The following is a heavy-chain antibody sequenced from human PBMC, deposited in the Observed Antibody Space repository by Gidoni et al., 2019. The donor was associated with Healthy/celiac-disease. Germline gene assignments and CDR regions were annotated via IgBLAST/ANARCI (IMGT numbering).Heavy chain of an antibody. D-gene: IGHD1-1*01. CDR1: GGSISSYS. CDR2: IYYRGST. Sequence: QVQLQASGPGLVKPSETLSLTCTVSGGSISSYSWSWIRQPPGKGLEWIGYIYYRGSTNYNPSLKSRVTISVDTSKNQFSLKLSSVTAADTAVYYCARARFLERRSPVGYYYGMDVWGQGTTVTVSS. V-gene: IGHV4-59*01. CDR3: ARARFLERRSPVGYYYGMDV. J-gene: IGHJ6*02.